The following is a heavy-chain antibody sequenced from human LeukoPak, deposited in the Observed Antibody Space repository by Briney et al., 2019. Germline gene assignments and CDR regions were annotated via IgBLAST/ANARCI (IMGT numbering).Heavy chain of an antibody. J-gene: IGHJ1*01. CDR1: GGSISSYY. D-gene: IGHD2-15*01. CDR3: ASGYCSGGSCYRPPLQH. V-gene: IGHV4-59*01. CDR2: IYYSGST. Sequence: PSETLSLTCTVSGGSISSYYWSWIRQPPGKGLEWIGYIYYSGSTNYNPSLKSRVTISVDTSKNQFSLKLSSVTAADTAVYYCASGYCSGGSCYRPPLQHWGQGTLVTVSS.